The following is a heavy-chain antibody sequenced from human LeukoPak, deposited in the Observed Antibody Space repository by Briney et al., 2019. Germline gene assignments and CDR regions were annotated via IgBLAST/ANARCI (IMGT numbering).Heavy chain of an antibody. D-gene: IGHD3-10*01. J-gene: IGHJ4*02. CDR3: ARADSLSYGSGSYYAN. CDR1: GYTFTSYD. V-gene: IGHV1-8*01. Sequence: ASVKVSCKASGYTFTSYDINWVRQATGQGLEWMGCMNPNSGNTGYAQKFQGRVTMTRNTSISTAYMELSSLRSEDTAVYYCARADSLSYGSGSYYANWGQGTLVTVSS. CDR2: MNPNSGNT.